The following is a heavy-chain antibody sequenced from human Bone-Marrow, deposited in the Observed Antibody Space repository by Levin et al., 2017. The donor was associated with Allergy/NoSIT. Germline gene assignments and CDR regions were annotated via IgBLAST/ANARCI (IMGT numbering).Heavy chain of an antibody. CDR1: GFTFTTHA. Sequence: GESLKISCAASGFTFTTHAMHWVRQAPGKGLEWVAVISSERDNQYYADSVKGRFTISRDNSKNTLFLNMNSLRGEDTAVYYCAKDRRDSGYDPAAKGYYYYYSMDVWGKGTTVTVSS. D-gene: IGHD5-12*01. CDR2: ISSERDNQ. V-gene: IGHV3-30*18. CDR3: AKDRRDSGYDPAAKGYYYYYSMDV. J-gene: IGHJ6*04.